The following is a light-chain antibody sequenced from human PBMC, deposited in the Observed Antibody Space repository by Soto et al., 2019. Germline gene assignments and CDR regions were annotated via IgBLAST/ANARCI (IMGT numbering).Light chain of an antibody. J-gene: IGKJ2*01. Sequence: EIVMTQSPATLSVSPVERATLSCRASQSVSSNLAWYQQTPGQAPRLLIYGASTRATGIPARFSCSGSGTEFNLTISSLQSEDFAVYYCQQYNNWPSTLGQGTKLEIK. CDR3: QQYNNWPST. CDR2: GAS. V-gene: IGKV3-15*01. CDR1: QSVSSN.